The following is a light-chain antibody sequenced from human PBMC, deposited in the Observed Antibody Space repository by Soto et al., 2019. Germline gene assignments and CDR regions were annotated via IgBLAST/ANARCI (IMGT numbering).Light chain of an antibody. CDR3: QQYDSSLYT. V-gene: IGKV3-20*01. J-gene: IGKJ2*01. CDR1: QSVSSTY. CDR2: GAS. Sequence: EIVLTQSPGTLYLSPGERATISCRASQSVSSTYLAWYQQKPGQAPRLLIYGASSRATGIPDRFSGSGSGTDFTLTISRLEPDDFAVYFCQQYDSSLYTFGQGTKLEI.